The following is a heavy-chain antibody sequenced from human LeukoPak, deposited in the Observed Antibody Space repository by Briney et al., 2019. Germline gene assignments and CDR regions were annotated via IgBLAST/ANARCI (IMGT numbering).Heavy chain of an antibody. CDR1: GGSISSSSYY. CDR2: IYYSGST. D-gene: IGHD4-4*01. J-gene: IGHJ4*02. CDR3: AGFLYSNYESPNDY. Sequence: NSSETLSLTCTVSGGSISSSSYYWGWIRQPPGKGLEWIGSIYYSGSTYYNPSLKSRVTISVDTSKNQFSLKLSSVTAADTAVYYCAGFLYSNYESPNDYWGQGTLVTVSS. V-gene: IGHV4-39*07.